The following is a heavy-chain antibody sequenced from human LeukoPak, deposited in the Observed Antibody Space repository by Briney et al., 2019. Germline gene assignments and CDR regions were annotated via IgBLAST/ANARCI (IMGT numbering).Heavy chain of an antibody. D-gene: IGHD3-22*01. J-gene: IGHJ3*02. CDR2: IYYSGST. CDR1: GGSLSSYY. V-gene: IGHV4-59*01. Sequence: SETLSLTCTVSGGSLSSYYWSWTRQPPGKGLEWIGYIYYSGSTNYNPSLKSRVTISVDTSKNQFSLKLSSVTAADTAVYYCARDAARYYYDSSGYGDAFDIWGQGTMVTVSS. CDR3: ARDAARYYYDSSGYGDAFDI.